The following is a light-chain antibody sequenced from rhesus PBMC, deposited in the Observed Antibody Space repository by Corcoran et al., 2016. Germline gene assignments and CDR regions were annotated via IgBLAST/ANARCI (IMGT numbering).Light chain of an antibody. V-gene: IGKV1-22*01. CDR1: QGINSW. CDR2: KAS. CDR3: QQYSGRPLT. Sequence: DIQMTQSPSSLSASVGDTVTITCRASQGINSWLAWYQQKPGKAPNLLIYKASSLQSGVPSRVSGSGSGTDFTLTISSLQSGDFATYYCQQYSGRPLTCGGGTKVEIK. J-gene: IGKJ4*01.